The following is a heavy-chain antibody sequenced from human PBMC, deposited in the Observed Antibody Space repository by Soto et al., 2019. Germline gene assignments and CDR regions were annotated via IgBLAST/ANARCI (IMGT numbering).Heavy chain of an antibody. CDR2: IYSGGST. CDR1: GFTVSSNY. Sequence: EVQLVESGGGLIQPGGSLRLSCAASGFTVSSNYMSWVRQSPGKGLGWVSVIYSGGSTYYADSVKGRFTIAREKSKNSLYLEMNSLRAEDRGVYYCARDFTTFPYWGQGTLVTVTS. D-gene: IGHD3-10*02. CDR3: ARDFTTFPY. V-gene: IGHV3-53*01. J-gene: IGHJ4*02.